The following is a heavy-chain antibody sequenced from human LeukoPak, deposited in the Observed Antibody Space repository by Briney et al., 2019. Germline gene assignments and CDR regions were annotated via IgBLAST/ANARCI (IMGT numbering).Heavy chain of an antibody. V-gene: IGHV3-74*01. CDR1: GFTFNNYW. J-gene: IGHJ6*02. CDR3: ARRGTGHGMDV. D-gene: IGHD1-1*01. CDR2: INNDGSSA. Sequence: GGSLRLSCAASGFTFNNYWIHWVCQVPGKGLVWVSRINNDGSSASYVDSVKGRFTISRDNAKNTLFLQMNSLRAEDTAVYYCARRGTGHGMDVWGQGTTVIVSS.